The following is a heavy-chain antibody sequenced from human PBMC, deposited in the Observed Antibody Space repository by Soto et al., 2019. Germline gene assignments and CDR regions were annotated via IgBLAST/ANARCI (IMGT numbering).Heavy chain of an antibody. V-gene: IGHV3-30-3*01. CDR3: ARDYSSGWYLVNYYYGMDV. CDR2: ISYDGSNK. CDR1: GFTFSSYA. D-gene: IGHD6-19*01. J-gene: IGHJ6*02. Sequence: GGSLRLSCAASGFTFSSYAMHWVRQAPGKGLEWVAVISYDGSNKYYADSVKGRFTISRDNSKNTLYLQMNSLRAEGTAVYYCARDYSSGWYLVNYYYGMDVWGQGTTVTVSS.